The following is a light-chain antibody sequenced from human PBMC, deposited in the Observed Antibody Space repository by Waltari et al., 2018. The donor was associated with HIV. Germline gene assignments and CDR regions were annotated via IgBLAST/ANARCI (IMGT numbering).Light chain of an antibody. CDR2: DVS. CDR1: SSDVGDSTY. J-gene: IGLJ1*01. V-gene: IGLV2-11*01. CDR3: CSYAGNYSYV. Sequence: QSALTQPRSVSGSPGQSVTISCTGTSSDVGDSTYVSWYRQNPGKVPKLMIYDVSKRPSGVPDRFSGSRSGNTASLTSSGLQAEDEADYFCCSYAGNYSYVFGSGSRVTVL.